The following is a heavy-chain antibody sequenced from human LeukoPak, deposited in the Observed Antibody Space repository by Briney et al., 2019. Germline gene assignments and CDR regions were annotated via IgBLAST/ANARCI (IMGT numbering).Heavy chain of an antibody. J-gene: IGHJ4*02. D-gene: IGHD5-18*01. Sequence: GGSLRLSCAASGFTVSSNYMSWVRQAPGKGLEWVSLIYNGGSTYYADSVKGRFIISRDNSENTLYLQMNSLRAEDTAVYYCASAYTYGKVDYWGQGTLVTVSS. CDR3: ASAYTYGKVDY. V-gene: IGHV3-66*01. CDR1: GFTVSSNY. CDR2: IYNGGST.